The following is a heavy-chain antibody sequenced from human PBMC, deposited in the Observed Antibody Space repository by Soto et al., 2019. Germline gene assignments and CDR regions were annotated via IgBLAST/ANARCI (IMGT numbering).Heavy chain of an antibody. D-gene: IGHD3-3*01. CDR2: IYYSGST. CDR3: ARDHGARFWECDVYYYYCMDV. V-gene: IGHV4-59*01. J-gene: IGHJ6*02. Sequence: SETLSLTCTVSGGSISSYYWSWIRQPPGKGLEWIGYIYYSGSTNYNPPLKSRVTISVDTSKIQFSLKLSSVTAADTAVYYCARDHGARFWECDVYYYYCMDVWGQGTTVTVSS. CDR1: GGSISSYY.